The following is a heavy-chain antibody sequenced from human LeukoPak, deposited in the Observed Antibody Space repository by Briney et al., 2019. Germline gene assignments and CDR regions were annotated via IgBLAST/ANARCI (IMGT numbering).Heavy chain of an antibody. J-gene: IGHJ4*02. CDR1: GFTFTSSA. CDR2: IVVGSGNT. CDR3: ARALNTIFGIDY. D-gene: IGHD3-3*01. V-gene: IGHV1-58*02. Sequence: GASVKVSCKASGFTFTSSAMQWVRQARGQRLEWIGWIVVGSGNTNYAQKFQERVTITRDMSTSTAYMELSSLRSEDTAVYYCARALNTIFGIDYWGQGTLVTVSS.